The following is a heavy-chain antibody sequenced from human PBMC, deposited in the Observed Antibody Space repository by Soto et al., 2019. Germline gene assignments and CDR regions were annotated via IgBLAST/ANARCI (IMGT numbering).Heavy chain of an antibody. CDR2: INHSGST. V-gene: IGHV4-34*01. J-gene: IGHJ5*02. CDR3: ARGEGIAVAVDWFDP. Sequence: PSETLSLTCAVYGGSFSGYYWSWIRQPPGKGLEWIGEINHSGSTNYNPSLKNRVTISVDTSKNQFSLKLSSVTAADTAVYYCARGEGIAVAVDWFDPWGQGTLVTVSS. CDR1: GGSFSGYY. D-gene: IGHD6-19*01.